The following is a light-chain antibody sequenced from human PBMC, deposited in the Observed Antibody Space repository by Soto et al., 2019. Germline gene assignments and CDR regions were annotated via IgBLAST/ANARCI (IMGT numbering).Light chain of an antibody. V-gene: IGLV2-8*01. J-gene: IGLJ3*02. Sequence: QSALTQPPSASGSPGQSVTISCTGTSSDVGAYNYVSWYQQHAGKAPKLVIYEVTKRLSVVPDRFSGSTSANTASLTVSGHQAEEEADYYCSSFAPGNTGVFGGGTKLTVL. CDR3: SSFAPGNTGV. CDR1: SSDVGAYNY. CDR2: EVT.